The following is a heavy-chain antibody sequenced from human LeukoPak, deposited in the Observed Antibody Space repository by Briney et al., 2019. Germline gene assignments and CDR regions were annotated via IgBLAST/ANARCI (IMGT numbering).Heavy chain of an antibody. CDR1: GYTFTSNG. D-gene: IGHD3-3*01. CDR3: ARDSLTILGVAPVH. CDR2: ISGYNGNT. J-gene: IGHJ4*02. V-gene: IGHV1-18*01. Sequence: ASVKVSCKASGYTFTSNGISWVRQAPGQGLEWVGWISGYNGNTNYAQKFQGRVTMTTDTSTSTAYMELRSLRSDDTAVYYCARDSLTILGVAPVHWGQGTLVTVSS.